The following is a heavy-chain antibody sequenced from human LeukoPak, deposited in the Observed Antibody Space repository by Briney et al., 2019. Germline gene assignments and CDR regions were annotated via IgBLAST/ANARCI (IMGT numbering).Heavy chain of an antibody. Sequence: GGSLRLSCAASGFTFNTYAMNWVRQAPGKGLEWVSSISDSSSYIYYADSVKGRFTISRDNAKNSLYLQMNSLRVEDTAVYYCARYYGSGSPPFDYWGQGTLVTVSS. CDR3: ARYYGSGSPPFDY. D-gene: IGHD3-10*01. CDR1: GFTFNTYA. V-gene: IGHV3-21*01. J-gene: IGHJ4*02. CDR2: ISDSSSYI.